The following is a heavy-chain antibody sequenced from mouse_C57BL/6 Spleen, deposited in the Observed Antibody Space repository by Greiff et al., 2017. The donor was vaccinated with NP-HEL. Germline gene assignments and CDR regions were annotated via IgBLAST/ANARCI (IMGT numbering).Heavy chain of an antibody. D-gene: IGHD1-1*01. J-gene: IGHJ4*01. V-gene: IGHV1-9*01. CDR2: ILPGSGST. CDR1: GYTFTGYW. CDR3: ARKVGGYYGSSYYAMDY. Sequence: VKLMESGAELMKPGASVKLSCKATGYTFTGYWIEWVKQRPGHGLEWIGEILPGSGSTNYNEKFKGKATFTADTSSNTAYMQLSSLTTEDSAIYYCARKVGGYYGSSYYAMDYWGQGTSVTVSS.